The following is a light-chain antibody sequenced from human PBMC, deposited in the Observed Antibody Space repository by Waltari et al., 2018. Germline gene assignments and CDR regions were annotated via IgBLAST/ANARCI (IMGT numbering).Light chain of an antibody. CDR3: QQYNGYPYT. V-gene: IGKV1-5*03. Sequence: DIQMTQSPSTLSASIGDRVTITSRASQSFAKWSAWYQQKPGKAPKLLIQKASSLQSGVPSRFSGSESGTEFVLTIDSLQPDDFATYFCQQYNGYPYTFGQGTKLEIK. CDR2: KAS. CDR1: QSFAKW. J-gene: IGKJ2*01.